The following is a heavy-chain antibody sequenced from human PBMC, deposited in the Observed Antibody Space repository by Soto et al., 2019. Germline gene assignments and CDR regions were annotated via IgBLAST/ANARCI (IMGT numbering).Heavy chain of an antibody. V-gene: IGHV3-49*03. CDR1: GFIFGDYA. CDR3: ARSPYYYDSSAHYSY. J-gene: IGHJ4*02. D-gene: IGHD3-22*01. Sequence: GGSLRLSCTPSGFIFGDYAITWFRQAPGKGLECVGFITSKRYGGTTEYAASVKGRFTISRDDSKSIAYLQMNSLKTEDTAVYYCARSPYYYDSSAHYSYWGQGTLVTVSS. CDR2: ITSKRYGGTT.